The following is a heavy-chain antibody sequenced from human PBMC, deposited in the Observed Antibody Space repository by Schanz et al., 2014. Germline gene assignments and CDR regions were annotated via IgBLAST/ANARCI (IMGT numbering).Heavy chain of an antibody. CDR1: GFTVSSNY. V-gene: IGHV3-66*01. CDR3: ARDPNTSAWLPYLDT. D-gene: IGHD6-19*01. CDR2: IYSGGST. J-gene: IGHJ4*02. Sequence: EVQLLESGGGLVQPGGSLRLSCAASGFTVSSNYMSWVRQAPGKGLEWVSVIYSGGSTYYADSVKGRFTISRDNSKNTVYLQMNSLRTDDTTMYYCARDPNTSAWLPYLDTWGQGTLVTVSS.